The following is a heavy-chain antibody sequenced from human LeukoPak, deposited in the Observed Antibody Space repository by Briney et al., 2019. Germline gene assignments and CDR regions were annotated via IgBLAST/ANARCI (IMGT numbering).Heavy chain of an antibody. CDR2: IFHSGST. CDR1: GGSISSQNW. J-gene: IGHJ5*02. Sequence: SETLSLTCAVSGGSISSQNWWSWVRQPPGKGLEWVGEIFHSGSTHYNPSLKSRVTISVDKSKNQFSLNLSSVTAADTAVYYCAKGDIPNWFDPWGQGTLVTVSS. CDR3: AKGDIPNWFDP. D-gene: IGHD2-2*02. V-gene: IGHV4-4*02.